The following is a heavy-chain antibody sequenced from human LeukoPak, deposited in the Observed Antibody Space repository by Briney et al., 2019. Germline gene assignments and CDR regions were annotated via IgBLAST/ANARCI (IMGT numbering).Heavy chain of an antibody. D-gene: IGHD5-12*01. CDR1: GGSISSSSYY. CDR2: IYYSGST. CDR3: ARRSGYDYGAFDY. Sequence: PSETLSLTCTVSGGSISSSSYYWGWIRQPPGKGLEWIGSIYYSGSTYYNPSLKSRVTISVDTSKNQFSLKLSSVTAADTAVYYCARRSGYDYGAFDYWGQGTLVTVSS. J-gene: IGHJ4*02. V-gene: IGHV4-39*01.